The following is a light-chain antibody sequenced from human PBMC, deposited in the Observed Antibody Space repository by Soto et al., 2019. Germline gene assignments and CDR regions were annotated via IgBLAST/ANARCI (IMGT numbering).Light chain of an antibody. V-gene: IGKV1-5*03. Sequence: DIQMTQSPSTLSASIEDRVTITCRASQSITWLAWFQQKPGKAPKFLIYKASYLQSGVPSGFSGSGSGTEFTLTIGSLRPDDSATYYCQQYDTFPWTFGQGTKGEI. CDR1: QSITW. J-gene: IGKJ1*01. CDR3: QQYDTFPWT. CDR2: KAS.